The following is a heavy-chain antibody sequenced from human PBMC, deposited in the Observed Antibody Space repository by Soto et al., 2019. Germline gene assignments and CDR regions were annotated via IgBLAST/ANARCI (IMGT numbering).Heavy chain of an antibody. CDR1: GGTFSSYA. Sequence: GASVKVSCKASGGTFSSYAISWVRQAPGQGLEWMGGVIPIFGTANYAQKFQGRVTITADESTSTAYTELSSLRSEDTAVYYCARVTAAAAGDYFDYWGQGTLVTVSS. J-gene: IGHJ4*02. CDR3: ARVTAAAAGDYFDY. D-gene: IGHD6-13*01. V-gene: IGHV1-69*13. CDR2: VIPIFGTA.